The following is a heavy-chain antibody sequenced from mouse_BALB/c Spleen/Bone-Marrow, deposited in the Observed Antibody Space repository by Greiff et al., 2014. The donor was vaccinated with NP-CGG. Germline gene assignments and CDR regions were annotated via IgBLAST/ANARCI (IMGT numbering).Heavy chain of an antibody. CDR1: GYTFTDYN. D-gene: IGHD2-10*02. Sequence: VQLQQPGPELVKPGASVKISCKASGYTFTDYNMHWVKQSHGKSLEWIGYIYPYNGGTGYNQKFKSKATLTVDNSSSTAYMELRSLTSEDSVVYYCARSYGNWYFDVWGAGTTVTVSS. J-gene: IGHJ1*01. CDR3: ARSYGNWYFDV. CDR2: IYPYNGGT. V-gene: IGHV1S29*02.